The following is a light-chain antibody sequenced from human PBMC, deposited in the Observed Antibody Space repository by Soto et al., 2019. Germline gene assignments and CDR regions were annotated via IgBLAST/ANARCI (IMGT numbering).Light chain of an antibody. V-gene: IGLV2-14*01. CDR2: EVN. CDR3: SSYTSNTTLE. Sequence: QSALTQPASVSGSPGQSITISCTGTSSDVGGYIYVSWYQQHPGKAPKLMIYEVNNRPSGVSDRFSGSKSGNTASLTISGLQAEDEADYYCSSYTSNTTLEFGGGTKLTVL. J-gene: IGLJ2*01. CDR1: SSDVGGYIY.